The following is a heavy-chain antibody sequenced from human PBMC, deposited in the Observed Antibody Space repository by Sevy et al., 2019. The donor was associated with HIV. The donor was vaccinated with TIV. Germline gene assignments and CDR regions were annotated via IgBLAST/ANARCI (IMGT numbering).Heavy chain of an antibody. CDR3: AKDTDSGSYLNDAFDI. CDR1: GFTFSSFA. Sequence: GGSLRLSCAASGFTFSSFAMSWVRQTPGKGLEWVSGLNGRGGRTYYPDSVKGRFTIPRDNSKNTLYLQMNSLRAEDTAVYYCAKDTDSGSYLNDAFDIWGQGTMVTVSS. V-gene: IGHV3-23*01. D-gene: IGHD1-26*01. J-gene: IGHJ3*02. CDR2: LNGRGGRT.